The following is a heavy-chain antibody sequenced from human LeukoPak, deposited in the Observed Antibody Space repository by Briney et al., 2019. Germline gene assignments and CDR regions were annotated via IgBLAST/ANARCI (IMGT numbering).Heavy chain of an antibody. V-gene: IGHV3-7*01. J-gene: IGHJ4*02. CDR2: IKQDGTEK. Sequence: GGSLRLSCAASGFTSSNYWMDWVRQAPGKGLEWVANIKQDGTEKHYVDSVKGRLTISRDNAKNSLYLQMNSLRAEDTALYYCSQSLNYWGQGTLVTVSS. CDR3: SQSLNY. CDR1: GFTSSNYW.